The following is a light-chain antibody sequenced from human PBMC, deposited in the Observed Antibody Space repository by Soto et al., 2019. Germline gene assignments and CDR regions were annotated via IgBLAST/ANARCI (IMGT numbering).Light chain of an antibody. V-gene: IGKV3-20*01. CDR1: QNISNY. CDR3: QQYGSSPLT. Sequence: IVLTQSPATLSLSPVKRATLSCMASQNISNYLIWYQQKPGQAPRLLIYGASSRATGIPDRFSGSGSGTDFTLTISRLEPEDFAVYYCQQYGSSPLTFGGGTKVDIK. J-gene: IGKJ4*01. CDR2: GAS.